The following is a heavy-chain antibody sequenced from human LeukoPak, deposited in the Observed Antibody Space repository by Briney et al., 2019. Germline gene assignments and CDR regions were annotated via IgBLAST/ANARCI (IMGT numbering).Heavy chain of an antibody. Sequence: GGSLRLSCAASGYTFSSYSMNWVRQAPGKGLEWVSSISSSSSYIYYADSVKGRFTISRDNAKNSLYLQMNSLRAEDTAVYYCAREQPGYGGNSGMDVWGQGTTVTVSS. D-gene: IGHD4-23*01. J-gene: IGHJ6*02. V-gene: IGHV3-21*01. CDR1: GYTFSSYS. CDR2: ISSSSSYI. CDR3: AREQPGYGGNSGMDV.